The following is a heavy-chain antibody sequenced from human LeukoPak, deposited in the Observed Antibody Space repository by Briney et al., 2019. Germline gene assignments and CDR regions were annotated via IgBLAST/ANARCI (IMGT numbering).Heavy chain of an antibody. J-gene: IGHJ4*02. CDR2: ISSSSSTI. CDR1: GFTFNSYW. Sequence: GGSLRLSCAASGFTFNSYWMTWVRQAPGKGLEWVSYISSSSSTIYYADSLKGRFTISRDNAKNSLYLQMNSLRAEDTAVYYCARGLAPEVGSTPDYWGQGTLVTVSS. V-gene: IGHV3-48*04. CDR3: ARGLAPEVGSTPDY. D-gene: IGHD1-26*01.